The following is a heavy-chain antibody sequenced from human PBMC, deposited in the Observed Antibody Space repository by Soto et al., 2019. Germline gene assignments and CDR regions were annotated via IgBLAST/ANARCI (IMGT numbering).Heavy chain of an antibody. V-gene: IGHV3-66*01. Sequence: GGSLRLSCAASGFTVSSNFMSWVRQAPGKGLEWVSIIYSDGITYYADSVKGRFTISRDNSKNTLYLQMNSLRADDTAVYYCASRRNPYGAYDYWGQGTLVTVSS. CDR2: IYSDGIT. D-gene: IGHD4-17*01. J-gene: IGHJ4*02. CDR1: GFTVSSNF. CDR3: ASRRNPYGAYDY.